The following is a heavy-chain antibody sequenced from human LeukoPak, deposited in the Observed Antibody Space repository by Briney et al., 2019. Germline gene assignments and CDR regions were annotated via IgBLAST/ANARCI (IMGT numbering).Heavy chain of an antibody. J-gene: IGHJ4*02. Sequence: SETLSLTCTVSGGSISNYYWNWIRQPPGKGLEWIGYIHYSGSTSYNPSLKSRVTISVDTSKNQFSLKVTSVTAADTATYYCARDTGYSYVDYWGQGSLVTVSS. D-gene: IGHD5-18*01. V-gene: IGHV4-59*01. CDR3: ARDTGYSYVDY. CDR2: IHYSGST. CDR1: GGSISNYY.